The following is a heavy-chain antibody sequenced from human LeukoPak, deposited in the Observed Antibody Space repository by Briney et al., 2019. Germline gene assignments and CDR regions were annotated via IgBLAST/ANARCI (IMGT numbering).Heavy chain of an antibody. V-gene: IGHV4-4*07. Sequence: TSETLSLTCTVSGGSISSYYWSWIRQPAGKGLEWIGRIYTSGSTNYSPSLKSRVTISVDTSKNQFSLRLSSVTAADTALYYCARGQRSYFRAVDDWGQGTLVTVSS. CDR3: ARGQRSYFRAVDD. D-gene: IGHD3-10*01. CDR1: GGSISSYY. CDR2: IYTSGST. J-gene: IGHJ4*02.